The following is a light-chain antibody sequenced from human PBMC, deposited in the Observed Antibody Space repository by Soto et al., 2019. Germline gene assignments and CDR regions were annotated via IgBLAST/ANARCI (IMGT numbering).Light chain of an antibody. CDR3: QHYNDYSYT. CDR1: QSVSGW. Sequence: DIQMTQSPSTLSASVGDRVAITCRASQSVSGWLAWYQQKPGKVPKLLIYLASTLEDGVPSRFSGSGSGTEFTLTISSLQPDDSATYYCQHYNDYSYTFGPGT. J-gene: IGKJ2*01. CDR2: LAS. V-gene: IGKV1-5*03.